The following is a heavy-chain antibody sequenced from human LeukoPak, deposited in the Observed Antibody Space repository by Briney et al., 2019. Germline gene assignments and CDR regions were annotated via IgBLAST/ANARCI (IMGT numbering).Heavy chain of an antibody. V-gene: IGHV1-18*01. CDR3: ARDGPSYCSSTSCYSRCLDY. CDR1: GYTFTSYG. CDR2: ISAYNGNT. Sequence: ASVKVSCKASGYTFTSYGISWVRQAPGQGLEWMGWISAYNGNTNYAQKLQGRVTMTTDTSTSTAYMELRSLRSDDTAVYYCARDGPSYCSSTSCYSRCLDYWGRGTLVTVSS. J-gene: IGHJ4*02. D-gene: IGHD2-2*01.